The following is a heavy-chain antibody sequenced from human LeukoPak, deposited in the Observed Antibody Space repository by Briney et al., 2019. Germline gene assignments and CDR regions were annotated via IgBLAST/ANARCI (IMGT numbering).Heavy chain of an antibody. CDR1: GFTFSSYE. CDR3: ARGYYDYVWGSYRYTPFDY. J-gene: IGHJ4*02. D-gene: IGHD3-16*02. Sequence: PGGSLRLSCAASGFTFSSYEMNWVRQAPGRGLEWVAFIRYDGSNKYYADTVKGRFTISRDNSKNTLYLQMNSLRAEDTAVYYCARGYYDYVWGSYRYTPFDYWGQGTLVTVSS. CDR2: IRYDGSNK. V-gene: IGHV3-30*02.